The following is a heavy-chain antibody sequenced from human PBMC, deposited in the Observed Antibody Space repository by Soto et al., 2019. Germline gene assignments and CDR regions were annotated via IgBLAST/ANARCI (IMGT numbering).Heavy chain of an antibody. CDR3: ARDGGRHSGGIDY. D-gene: IGHD1-26*01. CDR2: IIPIFGTA. V-gene: IGHV1-69*01. CDR1: GGTFSSYS. Sequence: QVQLVQSGAEVKKPGSSVKVSCKASGGTFSSYSINWVRQAPGQALEWMGEIIPIFGTANYAQKFQGRVTITADESTSTAYMELSSLRSEYKAVYYCARDGGRHSGGIDYWGQGTLVTVSS. J-gene: IGHJ4*02.